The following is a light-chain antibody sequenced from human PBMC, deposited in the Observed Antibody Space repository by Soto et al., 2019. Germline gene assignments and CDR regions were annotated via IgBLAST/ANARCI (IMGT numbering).Light chain of an antibody. CDR1: QSVSSY. Sequence: IVLTQSPATLSLSPGERATLSCRASQSVSSYLAWYQQKPGQAPRLLIYDASNRATGIPDRFSGSGSGTDFTLTISRLEPDDFATYYCQQYNSYWTFGQGTKVDI. V-gene: IGKV3-11*01. J-gene: IGKJ1*01. CDR3: QQYNSYWT. CDR2: DAS.